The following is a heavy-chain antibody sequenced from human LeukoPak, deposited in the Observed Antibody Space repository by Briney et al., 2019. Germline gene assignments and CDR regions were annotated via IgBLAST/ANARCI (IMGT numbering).Heavy chain of an antibody. CDR1: GGSFSGYY. CDR3: ARGPIARLYGTLDY. CDR2: INHSGST. V-gene: IGHV4-34*01. J-gene: IGHJ4*02. Sequence: SETLSLTCAVHGGSFSGYYWSWIRQPPGKGLEWIGEINHSGSTNYNPSLKSRVTISVDTSKNQFSLKLSSVTAADTAVYYCARGPIARLYGTLDYWGQGTLVTVSS. D-gene: IGHD1-14*01.